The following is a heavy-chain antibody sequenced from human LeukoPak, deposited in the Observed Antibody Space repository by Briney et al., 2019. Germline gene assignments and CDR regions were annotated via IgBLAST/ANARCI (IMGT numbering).Heavy chain of an antibody. D-gene: IGHD4-17*01. CDR1: GFTFSSYA. V-gene: IGHV3-30*04. Sequence: GGSLRLSCAASGFTFSSYAMHWVRQAPGKGLEWVAVISYDGSNKYYADSVKGRFTISRDNSKNTLYLQMNSLRAEDTAVYYCARYGDYTFAIDPWGQGTLVTVSS. CDR2: ISYDGSNK. J-gene: IGHJ5*02. CDR3: ARYGDYTFAIDP.